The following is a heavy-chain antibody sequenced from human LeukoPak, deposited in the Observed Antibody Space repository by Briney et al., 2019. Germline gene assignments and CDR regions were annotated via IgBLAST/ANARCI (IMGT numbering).Heavy chain of an antibody. D-gene: IGHD2-2*01. CDR2: MNPNSGNT. V-gene: IGHV1-8*01. J-gene: IGHJ4*02. CDR1: GYTFTSYD. Sequence: ASVKVSCKASGYTFTSYDINWVRQATGQGLEWMGWMNPNSGNTGYAQKFQGRVTMTRNTSISTAYMELRSLRSEDTAVYYCARTLPRRGVVPAARQNKNDSWGQGTLGTVSP. CDR3: ARTLPRRGVVPAARQNKNDS.